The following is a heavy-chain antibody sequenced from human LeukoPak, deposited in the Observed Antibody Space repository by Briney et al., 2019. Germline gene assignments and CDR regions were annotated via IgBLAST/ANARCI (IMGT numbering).Heavy chain of an antibody. CDR2: INSDGNST. D-gene: IGHD1-26*01. Sequence: GGSLRLSCAASGFTFSSYWMHWVRQAPGKGLVWVSHINSDGNSTSHADSVKGRYTISRDNAKNTVYLQMNSLRAEDTAVYYCARGDSGSYRFDYWGQGNLVTVSS. CDR1: GFTFSSYW. CDR3: ARGDSGSYRFDY. V-gene: IGHV3-74*01. J-gene: IGHJ4*02.